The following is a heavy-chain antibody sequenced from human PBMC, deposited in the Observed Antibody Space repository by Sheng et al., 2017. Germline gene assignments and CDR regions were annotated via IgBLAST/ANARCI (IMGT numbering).Heavy chain of an antibody. CDR1: GFTFSSYG. CDR2: ISYDGSNK. Sequence: QVQLVESGGGVVQPGRSLRLSCAASGFTFSSYGMHWVRQAPGKGLECVAVISYDGSNKYYADSVKGRFTISRDNSKNTLFLQMNSLTAGDTAVYYCAKAHSGTFDIFDIWGQGTMVTVSS. D-gene: IGHD1-26*01. J-gene: IGHJ3*02. V-gene: IGHV3-30*18. CDR3: AKAHSGTFDIFDI.